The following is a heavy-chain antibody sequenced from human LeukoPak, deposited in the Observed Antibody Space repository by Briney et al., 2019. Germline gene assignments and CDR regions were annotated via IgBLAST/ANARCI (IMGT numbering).Heavy chain of an antibody. D-gene: IGHD6-13*01. CDR3: ARARYSNSWYAVDI. CDR1: GGSISSYY. CDR2: IYHTGSN. V-gene: IGHV4-59*08. J-gene: IGHJ3*02. Sequence: SETLSLTCIVSGGSISSYYWSWIRQPPGKGLEWIGYIYHTGSNNYSPSLKSRVTMSVDTSKHQFSLKLSSVTAADTAVYYCARARYSNSWYAVDIWGQGTMVTVSS.